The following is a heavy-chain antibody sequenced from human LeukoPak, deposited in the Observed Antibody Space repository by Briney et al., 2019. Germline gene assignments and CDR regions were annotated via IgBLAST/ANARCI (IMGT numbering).Heavy chain of an antibody. CDR1: GFTFSSYS. Sequence: SLRLSCAASGFTFSSYSMNWVRQAPGKGLEWVSGISWHTGTTGYAESVKGRFTISSDSAKNSLYLQMDSLRVEDTALYYCAKSGRKYYPVLGLDFWGQGTLVTVSS. V-gene: IGHV3-9*01. D-gene: IGHD1-26*01. CDR3: AKSGRKYYPVLGLDF. CDR2: ISWHTGTT. J-gene: IGHJ4*02.